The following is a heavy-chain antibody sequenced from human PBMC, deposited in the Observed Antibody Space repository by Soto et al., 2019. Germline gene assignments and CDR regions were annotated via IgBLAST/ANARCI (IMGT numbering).Heavy chain of an antibody. J-gene: IGHJ3*02. CDR1: EFTFSRHG. V-gene: IGHV3-23*05. Sequence: PGGSLRLSCAISEFTFSRHGMTWVRQAPGKGLEWVAAINSSGSGAYYADSVKGRFTNSRDNSENTLYLQMDSLRAEDTAVYYCAKYFYDNPGSRGASHIWGPGTMVTVSS. CDR2: INSSGSGA. D-gene: IGHD3-16*01. CDR3: AKYFYDNPGSRGASHI.